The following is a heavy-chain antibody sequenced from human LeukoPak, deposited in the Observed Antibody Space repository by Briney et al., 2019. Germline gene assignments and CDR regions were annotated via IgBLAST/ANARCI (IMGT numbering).Heavy chain of an antibody. V-gene: IGHV1-8*01. Sequence: ASVKVSCKASGYTFTSYDINWVRQATGQGLEWMGWMNPNSGNTGYAQKLQGRVTMTRNTSISTAYMELSSVRSEDTAVYYCAIAMYSSGWSVDYWGQGTLVTVSS. D-gene: IGHD6-19*01. J-gene: IGHJ4*02. CDR3: AIAMYSSGWSVDY. CDR2: MNPNSGNT. CDR1: GYTFTSYD.